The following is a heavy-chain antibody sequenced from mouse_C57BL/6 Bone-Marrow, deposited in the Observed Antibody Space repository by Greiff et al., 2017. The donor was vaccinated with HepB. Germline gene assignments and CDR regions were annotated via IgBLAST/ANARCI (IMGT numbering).Heavy chain of an antibody. CDR1: GYAFSSSW. J-gene: IGHJ4*01. Sequence: VQLQQSGPELVKPGASVKISCKASGYAFSSSWMNWVKQRPGKGLEWIGRIYPGDGDTNYNGKVKGKATLTADESSSTAYMQLSSLTSEDSAVYFCARFRYGYPHYYAMDYWGQGTSVTVSS. CDR2: IYPGDGDT. V-gene: IGHV1-82*01. D-gene: IGHD2-2*01. CDR3: ARFRYGYPHYYAMDY.